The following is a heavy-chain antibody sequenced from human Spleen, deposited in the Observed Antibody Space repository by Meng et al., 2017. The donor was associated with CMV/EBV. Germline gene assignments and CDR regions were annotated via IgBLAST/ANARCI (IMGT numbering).Heavy chain of an antibody. CDR2: ISASGVTI. V-gene: IGHV3-48*03. J-gene: IGHJ6*02. CDR1: GFTFSNYE. D-gene: IGHD1-7*01. Sequence: GGSLRLSCAASGFTFSNYEMNWVRQTPGRGLEWVAYISASGVTIYYADSVKGRFTISRDNAKTSLFLQMNSLRAEDTAVYYCARDRGVGLELTIYYYYGMDVWGQGTTVTVSS. CDR3: ARDRGVGLELTIYYYYGMDV.